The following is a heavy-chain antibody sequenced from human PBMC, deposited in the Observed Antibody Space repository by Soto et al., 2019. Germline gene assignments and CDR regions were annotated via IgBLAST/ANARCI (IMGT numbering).Heavy chain of an antibody. J-gene: IGHJ1*01. CDR2: ISSSSSYI. CDR3: VKDESINWYSGHFRH. D-gene: IGHD6-13*01. Sequence: GGSLRLSCEASGFTFNDYSMDWVRQAPEKGLEWVSSISSSSSYIYYADSVKGRFTISRDNAKNSLHLQMNSLSAEDTAFYYCVKDESINWYSGHFRHWGQGTLVTVSS. CDR1: GFTFNDYS. V-gene: IGHV3-21*04.